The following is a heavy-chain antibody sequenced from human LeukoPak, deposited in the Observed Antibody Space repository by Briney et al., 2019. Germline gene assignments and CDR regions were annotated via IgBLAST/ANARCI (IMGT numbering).Heavy chain of an antibody. D-gene: IGHD1-26*01. V-gene: IGHV1-18*01. CDR2: ISAYNGNT. CDR1: GYTFTSYG. J-gene: IGHJ4*02. Sequence: VASVKVSCKASGYTFTSYGISWVRQAPGQGLEWMGWISAYNGNTNYAQKLQGRVTMTTDTSTSTAYMELSRLRSDDTAVYYCASAGATTVTAFDYWGQGTLVTVSS. CDR3: ASAGATTVTAFDY.